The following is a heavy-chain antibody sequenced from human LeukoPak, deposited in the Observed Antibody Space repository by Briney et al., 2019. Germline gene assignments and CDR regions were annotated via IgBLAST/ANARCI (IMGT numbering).Heavy chain of an antibody. CDR3: ARRIQLWEFGY. CDR2: IYHSGST. V-gene: IGHV4-38-2*01. J-gene: IGHJ4*02. CDR1: GYSISSGYY. D-gene: IGHD5-18*01. Sequence: SETLSLTCAVSGYSISSGYYWGWIRQPPGKGLEWIGSIYHSGSTYYNPSLKSRVTISVDTSKNQFSLKLSSVTAADTAVYYCARRIQLWEFGYWGQGTLVTVSS.